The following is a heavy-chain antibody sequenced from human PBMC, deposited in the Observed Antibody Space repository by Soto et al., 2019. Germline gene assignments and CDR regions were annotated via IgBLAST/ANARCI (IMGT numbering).Heavy chain of an antibody. CDR2: IYYSGST. V-gene: IGHV4-59*01. J-gene: IGHJ5*02. D-gene: IGHD6-13*01. CDR3: ARGNPLYSSTQYNWFDP. Sequence: SETLSLTCTVSGGSISNYVWSWIRQSPGKGLEWIGYIYYSGSTNYNPSLKSRVTISVDTSKNQFSLKLSSVTAADTAVYYCARGNPLYSSTQYNWFDPWGQGTLVTVSS. CDR1: GGSISNYV.